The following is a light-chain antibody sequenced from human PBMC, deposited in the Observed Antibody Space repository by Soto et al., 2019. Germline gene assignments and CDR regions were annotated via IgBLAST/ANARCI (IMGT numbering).Light chain of an antibody. CDR3: QQYSTYTPRT. CDR2: KAS. CDR1: QSISIW. Sequence: DIQMTQSPSTLSASVGDSVTITCRASQSISIWLAWYQQKPGKAPKILIYKASSLESGVPSRFSGSGSGTEFTLNISSLQPDDFATYYCQQYSTYTPRTFGQGTKVDIK. V-gene: IGKV1-5*03. J-gene: IGKJ1*01.